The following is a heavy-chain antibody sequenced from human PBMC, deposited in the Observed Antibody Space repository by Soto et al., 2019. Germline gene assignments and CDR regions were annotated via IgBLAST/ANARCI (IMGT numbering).Heavy chain of an antibody. D-gene: IGHD5-18*01. Sequence: ASVKVSCKASGYTFTVYYMHWVRQAPGQGLEWMGWINPNSGGTNYAQKFQGWVTMTRDTSISTAYMELSRLRSDDTAVYYCARLTATPPYYFDYWGQGTLVTVSS. J-gene: IGHJ4*02. CDR1: GYTFTVYY. V-gene: IGHV1-2*04. CDR2: INPNSGGT. CDR3: ARLTATPPYYFDY.